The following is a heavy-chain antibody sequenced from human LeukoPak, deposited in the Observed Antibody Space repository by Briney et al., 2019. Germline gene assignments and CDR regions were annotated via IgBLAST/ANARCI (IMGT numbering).Heavy chain of an antibody. Sequence: ASVKVSCKASGGTFSSYAISWVRQAPGQGLEWMGRIIPILGIANYAQKFQGRVTITADKSTSTAYMEVSSLTSEDTAVYYCARVHCSGGSCYGEVFDYWGQGTLVTVSS. D-gene: IGHD2-15*01. CDR2: IIPILGIA. CDR1: GGTFSSYA. J-gene: IGHJ4*02. V-gene: IGHV1-69*04. CDR3: ARVHCSGGSCYGEVFDY.